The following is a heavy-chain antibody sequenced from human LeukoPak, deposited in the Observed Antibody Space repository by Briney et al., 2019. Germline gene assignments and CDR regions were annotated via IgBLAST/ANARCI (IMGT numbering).Heavy chain of an antibody. CDR3: AQTSGVRGVIVFFDY. Sequence: SETLSLTCTVSDDSISSSTYYWGWIRQPPGKGLEWIGNVYYSGSTYYNPSLRSRVTISLDTSKNQFSLKVFSVTAADTAVYYCAQTSGVRGVIVFFDYWGQGTLVTVSS. D-gene: IGHD3-10*01. CDR2: VYYSGST. CDR1: DDSISSSTYY. J-gene: IGHJ4*02. V-gene: IGHV4-39*07.